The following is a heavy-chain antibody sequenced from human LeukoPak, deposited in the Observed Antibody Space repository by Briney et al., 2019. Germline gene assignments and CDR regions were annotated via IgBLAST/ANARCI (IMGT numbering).Heavy chain of an antibody. J-gene: IGHJ4*02. Sequence: GGSLRLSCAASGFTFSSYAMSWVRQAPGKGLEWVAVIWYDGSNKYYADSVKGRFTISRDNSKNTLYLQMNSLRAEDTAVYYCARDPSIAAAGTADYWGQGTLVTVSS. CDR1: GFTFSSYA. V-gene: IGHV3-33*08. CDR2: IWYDGSNK. D-gene: IGHD6-13*01. CDR3: ARDPSIAAAGTADY.